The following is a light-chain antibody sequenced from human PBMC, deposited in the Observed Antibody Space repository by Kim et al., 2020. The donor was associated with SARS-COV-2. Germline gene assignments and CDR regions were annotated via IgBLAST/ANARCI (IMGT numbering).Light chain of an antibody. CDR2: NNN. Sequence: GQRITISCSGSSSNIGSNTVNWYQQLPGTAPKLLIYNNNQRPSGVPDRFSGSKSGTSASLAISGLQSEDEADYYCATWDDSLNGPMFGGGTKVTVL. J-gene: IGLJ3*02. V-gene: IGLV1-44*01. CDR3: ATWDDSLNGPM. CDR1: SSNIGSNT.